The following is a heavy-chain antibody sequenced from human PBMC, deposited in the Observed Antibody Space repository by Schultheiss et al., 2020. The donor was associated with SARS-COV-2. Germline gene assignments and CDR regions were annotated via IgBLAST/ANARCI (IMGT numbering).Heavy chain of an antibody. D-gene: IGHD2-2*01. CDR1: GFTFSNAW. Sequence: GGSLRLSCAASGFTFSNAWMSWVHQAPGKGLEWVGRIKSKTDGGTTDYAAPVKGRFTISRDDSKNTLYLQMNSLKTEDTAVYYCTTDSTMVARDYYYYGMDVWGQGTTVTVSS. J-gene: IGHJ6*02. CDR3: TTDSTMVARDYYYYGMDV. V-gene: IGHV3-15*01. CDR2: IKSKTDGGTT.